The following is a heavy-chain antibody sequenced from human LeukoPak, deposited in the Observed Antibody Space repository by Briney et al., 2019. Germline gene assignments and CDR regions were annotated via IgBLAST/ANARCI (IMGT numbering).Heavy chain of an antibody. CDR1: GYSISSDYY. CDR3: TRGSIAYYYMDV. D-gene: IGHD3-22*01. V-gene: IGHV4-61*01. J-gene: IGHJ6*03. Sequence: SETLSLTCTVSGYSISSDYYWSWIRQPPGKGLEWIGNIYYSGSTNYDPSLKSRVTISVDTSKNQFSLKLSSVTAADTAVYYCTRGSIAYYYMDVWGKGTTVTISS. CDR2: IYYSGST.